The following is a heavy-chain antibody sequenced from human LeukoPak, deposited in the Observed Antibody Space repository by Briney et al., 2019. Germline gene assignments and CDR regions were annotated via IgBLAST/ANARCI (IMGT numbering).Heavy chain of an antibody. D-gene: IGHD2-15*01. CDR1: DNSISSGDNY. CDR3: ARGVVAAPQTFDY. V-gene: IGHV4-61*02. J-gene: IGHJ4*02. Sequence: PSQTLSLTCTVSDNSISSGDNYWSWIRQPAGKGLEWIGRIYTSGSTNYNPSLKSRVTISVDTSKNQFSLRLSSVTAVDTAVYYCARGVVAAPQTFDYWGQGTLVTVSS. CDR2: IYTSGST.